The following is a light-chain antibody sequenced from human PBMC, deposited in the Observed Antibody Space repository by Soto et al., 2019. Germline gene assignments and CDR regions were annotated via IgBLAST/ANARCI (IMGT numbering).Light chain of an antibody. CDR3: AAWDDSLSGVV. J-gene: IGLJ3*02. CDR2: KNS. Sequence: QPVLTQPPSTSGTPGQRVIISCSGSSSNIGSNYVYWYQQFPGTAPKALMYKNSQRPSGVPDRFSGSKSGTSASLAISGLRSEDEADYYCAAWDDSLSGVVFGGGTQLTVL. CDR1: SSNIGSNY. V-gene: IGLV1-47*01.